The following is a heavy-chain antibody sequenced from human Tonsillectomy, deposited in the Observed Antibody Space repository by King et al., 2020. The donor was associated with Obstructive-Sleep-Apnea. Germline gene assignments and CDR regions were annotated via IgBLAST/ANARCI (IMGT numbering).Heavy chain of an antibody. CDR2: ISKSSTTI. Sequence: VQLVESGGGLVQPGGSLRLSCAASGFTFSTYTLNWVRQAPGKGLEWLSYISKSSTTIFYADSLKGRFTISRDNAKNSLYLQMNSLRAEDTAVYYCARGSDLDTWGQGTLVTVSS. CDR1: GFTFSTYT. CDR3: ARGSDLDT. V-gene: IGHV3-48*04. J-gene: IGHJ5*02.